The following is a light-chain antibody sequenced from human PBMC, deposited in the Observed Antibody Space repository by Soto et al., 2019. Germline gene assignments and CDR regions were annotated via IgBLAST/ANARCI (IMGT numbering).Light chain of an antibody. J-gene: IGKJ2*01. V-gene: IGKV3-20*01. CDR3: QQYGSSPRYT. CDR1: QSVSSSY. Sequence: EIVLTQSPGTLSLSPGERATLSCRASQSVSSSYLAWYQQKPGHAPRLLIYGTSSRATGIPDRFSGSGSGTDFTLTISRPEPEDFGVYYCQQYGSSPRYTFGQGTKLEIK. CDR2: GTS.